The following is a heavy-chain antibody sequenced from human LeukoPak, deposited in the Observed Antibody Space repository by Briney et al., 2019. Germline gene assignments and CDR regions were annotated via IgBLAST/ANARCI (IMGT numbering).Heavy chain of an antibody. Sequence: GGSLRLSCAASGFTFSTYWMHWVRQATGKGLEWVSAIGTAGDTYYPGSVKGRFTISRENAKNSLYLQMNSLRAGDTAVYYCARGTNYYGSGKDYGMDVWGQGTTVTVSS. CDR3: ARGTNYYGSGKDYGMDV. J-gene: IGHJ6*02. D-gene: IGHD3-10*01. CDR2: IGTAGDT. CDR1: GFTFSTYW. V-gene: IGHV3-13*01.